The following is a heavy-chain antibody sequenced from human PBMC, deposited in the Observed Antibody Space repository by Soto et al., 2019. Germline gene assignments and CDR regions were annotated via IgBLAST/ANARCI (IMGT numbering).Heavy chain of an antibody. V-gene: IGHV3-30-3*01. Sequence: AVGSLRLSCAASGFTFSNFAMYWVRQAPGKGLEWVTVISYDGSHKYYADSVKGRFTISRDNSKNTLYLQMNNLRAEDSAVYFCARDYSYQRAMDVWGQGTTVTV. CDR2: ISYDGSHK. CDR1: GFTFSNFA. CDR3: ARDYSYQRAMDV. D-gene: IGHD2-15*01. J-gene: IGHJ6*02.